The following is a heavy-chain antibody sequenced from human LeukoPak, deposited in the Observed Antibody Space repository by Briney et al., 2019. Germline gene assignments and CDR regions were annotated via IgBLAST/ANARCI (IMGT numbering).Heavy chain of an antibody. CDR3: ARGQVRRIVVVPAARPPDY. CDR1: GYTFTGYY. CDR2: INPNSGGT. D-gene: IGHD2-2*01. V-gene: IGHV1-2*02. J-gene: IGHJ4*02. Sequence: ASVKVSCKASGYTFTGYYMHWVRQAPGQGLEWMGWINPNSGGTNYAQKFQGRVTMTRDTSISTAYMELSRLRSDDTAVYYCARGQVRRIVVVPAARPPDYWGQGTLVTVSS.